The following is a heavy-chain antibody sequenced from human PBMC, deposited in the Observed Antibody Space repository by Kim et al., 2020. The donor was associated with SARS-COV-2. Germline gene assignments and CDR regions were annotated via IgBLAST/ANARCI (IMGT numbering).Heavy chain of an antibody. J-gene: IGHJ4*02. CDR2: ST. D-gene: IGHD6-13*01. CDR3: ARQSKQQGTY. V-gene: IGHV4-39*01. Sequence: STYHNPTLKSRVTMSVDTSKNQFSLKLSSVTAADTAVYYCARQSKQQGTYWGQGILVTVSS.